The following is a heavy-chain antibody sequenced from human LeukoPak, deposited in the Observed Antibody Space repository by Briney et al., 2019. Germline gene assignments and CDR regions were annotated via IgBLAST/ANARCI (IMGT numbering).Heavy chain of an antibody. CDR1: GFTFSSYG. CDR2: ISYDGSNK. V-gene: IGHV3-30*18. D-gene: IGHD3-9*01. Sequence: QPGGSLRLSCAAPGFTFSSYGMHWVRQAPGKGLEWVAVISYDGSNKYYADSVKGRFTISRDNSKNTLYLQMNSLRAEDTAVYYCAKDMAYYDILTGSGVDYWGQGTLVTVSS. CDR3: AKDMAYYDILTGSGVDY. J-gene: IGHJ4*02.